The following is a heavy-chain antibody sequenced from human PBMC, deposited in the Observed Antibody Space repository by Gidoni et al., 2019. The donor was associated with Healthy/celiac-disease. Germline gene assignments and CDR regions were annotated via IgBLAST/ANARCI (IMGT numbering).Heavy chain of an antibody. V-gene: IGHV3-33*01. CDR1: GFTFSSYG. D-gene: IGHD2-2*02. CDR3: ARGDVVVPAAIGYYGMDV. CDR2: IWYDGSNK. Sequence: QVQLVESGGGVVQPGRSLRLSCAASGFTFSSYGMHWVRQAPGKGLELVAVIWYDGSNKYYADSVKGRFTISRDNSKNTLYLQMNSLRAEDTAVYYCARGDVVVPAAIGYYGMDVWGQGTTVTVSS. J-gene: IGHJ6*02.